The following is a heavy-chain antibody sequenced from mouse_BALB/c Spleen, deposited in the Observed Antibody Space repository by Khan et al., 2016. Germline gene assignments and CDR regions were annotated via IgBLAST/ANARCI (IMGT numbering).Heavy chain of an antibody. Sequence: VQLKQSGAELVKPGASVTLSCTASGFNIKDTYLHWVKQRPEQGLEWIGRIDPANGNFKFDPKFQGKATITADTYSNTTYLQLSGRTSEDTAVYYCAGGNAPFDYWGQGTTLTVSS. CDR2: IDPANGNF. V-gene: IGHV14-3*02. CDR3: AGGNAPFDY. D-gene: IGHD2-1*01. J-gene: IGHJ2*01. CDR1: GFNIKDTY.